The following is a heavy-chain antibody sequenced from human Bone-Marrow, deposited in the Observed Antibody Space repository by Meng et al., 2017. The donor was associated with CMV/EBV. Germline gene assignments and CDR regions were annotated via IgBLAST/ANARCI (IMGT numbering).Heavy chain of an antibody. V-gene: IGHV1-2*02. CDR1: GFTFSSYW. CDR2: INPNSGGT. Sequence: GESLKISCAASGFTFSSYWMSWVRQAPGQGLEWMGWINPNSGGTNYAQKFQGRVTMTRDTSISTAYMELSRLRSDDTAVYYCARNGGGLGVWGQGATVTVSS. CDR3: ARNGGGLGV. D-gene: IGHD3-16*01. J-gene: IGHJ6*02.